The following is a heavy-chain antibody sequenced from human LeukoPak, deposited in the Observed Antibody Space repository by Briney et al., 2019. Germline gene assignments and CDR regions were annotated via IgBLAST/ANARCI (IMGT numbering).Heavy chain of an antibody. CDR2: ISGSGGST. V-gene: IGHV3-23*01. D-gene: IGHD3-3*01. J-gene: IGHJ4*02. Sequence: PGGSLRLSCAASGFTFSSYGMSWVRQAPGKGLEWVSAISGSGGSTYYADSVKGRFTISRDNSKNTLYLQMNSLRAEDTAVYYCARDRVTIFGVVIEMGYYFDYWGQGTLVTVSS. CDR3: ARDRVTIFGVVIEMGYYFDY. CDR1: GFTFSSYG.